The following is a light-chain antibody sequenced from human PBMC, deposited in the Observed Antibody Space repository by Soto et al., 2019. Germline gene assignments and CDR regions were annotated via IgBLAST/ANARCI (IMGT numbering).Light chain of an antibody. CDR1: QSISSY. V-gene: IGKV1-39*01. CDR3: QQSYNTVVT. Sequence: DIQMTQSPSSLSASVGDRVTITCRASQSISSYLNWYQQKPGKAPKLLIYAASSLQSGVPSRFSGSGSGTDFTLTISSLQPEDFATYYCQQSYNTVVTFGQGTKVDTK. J-gene: IGKJ1*01. CDR2: AAS.